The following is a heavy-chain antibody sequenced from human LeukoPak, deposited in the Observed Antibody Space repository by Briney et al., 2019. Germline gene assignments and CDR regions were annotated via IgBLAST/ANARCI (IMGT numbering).Heavy chain of an antibody. CDR3: AREGYSYGYYGMDV. J-gene: IGHJ6*02. CDR2: IYYSGST. CDR1: GGSISSGGYY. D-gene: IGHD5-18*01. V-gene: IGHV4-31*03. Sequence: SETLSFTCTVSGGSISSGGYYWSWIRQHPGKGLEWIGYIYYSGSTYYNPSLKSRVTISVDTSKDQFSLKLSSVTAADTAVYYCAREGYSYGYYGMDVWGQGTTVTVSS.